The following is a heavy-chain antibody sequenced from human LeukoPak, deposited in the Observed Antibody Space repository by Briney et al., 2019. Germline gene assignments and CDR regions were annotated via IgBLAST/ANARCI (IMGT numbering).Heavy chain of an antibody. CDR3: ARGSSSVTLPGD. CDR2: ISSSATYT. J-gene: IGHJ4*02. Sequence: GGSLRLSCAASGFSFSDYYMNWIRQAPGKGLEWVSYISSSATYTDYAESVKGRFTISRDNSKNTLYLQMNSLRVEDTAVYYCARGSSSVTLPGDWGQGTLVTVSS. V-gene: IGHV3-11*06. D-gene: IGHD2-2*01. CDR1: GFSFSDYY.